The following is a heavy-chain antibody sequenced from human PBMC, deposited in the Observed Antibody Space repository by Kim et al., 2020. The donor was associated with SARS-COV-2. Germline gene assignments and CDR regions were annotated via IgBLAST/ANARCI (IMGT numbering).Heavy chain of an antibody. D-gene: IGHD6-13*01. CDR3: ARTRGSSSSLDY. V-gene: IGHV4-59*01. J-gene: IGHJ4*02. Sequence: HNPPLKSRVTISVDTAKNQFSLKLSSVTAADTAVYYCARTRGSSSSLDYWGQGSLVTVSS.